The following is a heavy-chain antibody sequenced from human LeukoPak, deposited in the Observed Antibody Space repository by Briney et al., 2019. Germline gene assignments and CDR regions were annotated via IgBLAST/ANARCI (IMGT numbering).Heavy chain of an antibody. J-gene: IGHJ4*02. D-gene: IGHD3-22*01. V-gene: IGHV3-48*04. CDR2: ISSSSRTI. Sequence: GGSLRLSCAPSGFTFNSYSMNCLPQSPGKAREWISYISSSSRTIYYAESVKGRFTISRDNAKSSLFLEMNSLRAEDTAVYYCARSNYDDSSGYPSFDNWGQGTLVTVSS. CDR3: ARSNYDDSSGYPSFDN. CDR1: GFTFNSYS.